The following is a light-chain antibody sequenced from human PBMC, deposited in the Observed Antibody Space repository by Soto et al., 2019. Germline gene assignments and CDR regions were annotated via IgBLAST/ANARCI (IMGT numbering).Light chain of an antibody. Sequence: DIRFTQSPSFLSASVGDRVTITCPPSQGISSYLAWYQQNPGKAPKLLIYAASTLQSGVPSRFSGSGSGTEFTLTISSLQPEDFATYYCQQLNSYPLPFGGGTKVDI. CDR2: AAS. CDR1: QGISSY. V-gene: IGKV1-9*01. CDR3: QQLNSYPLP. J-gene: IGKJ4*01.